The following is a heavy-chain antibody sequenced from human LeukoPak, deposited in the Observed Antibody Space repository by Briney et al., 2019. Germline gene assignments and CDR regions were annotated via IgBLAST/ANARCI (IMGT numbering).Heavy chain of an antibody. J-gene: IGHJ4*02. D-gene: IGHD5-18*01. V-gene: IGHV3-7*04. Sequence: GESLRPSCAASGFTFSDYWMSWVRQAPGKGLEWVANIQQDGSEKYYVDSVKGRFTISRDNAKKSLFLQVSSLRGEDTAVYYCARDRGFSYGIDFWGQGTLVTVSS. CDR1: GFTFSDYW. CDR2: IQQDGSEK. CDR3: ARDRGFSYGIDF.